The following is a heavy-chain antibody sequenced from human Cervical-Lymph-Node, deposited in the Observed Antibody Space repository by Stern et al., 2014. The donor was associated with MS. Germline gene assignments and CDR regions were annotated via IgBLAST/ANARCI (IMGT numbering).Heavy chain of an antibody. J-gene: IGHJ3*02. CDR3: ARGLLGSENAFDI. CDR2: ISAYNGNT. Sequence: VQLVESGAEVKKPGASVKVYCKASGYTFTSYGISWVRQAPGQGLEWMGRISAYNGNTNDAQKLLGRVTMTTDSSTSTAYMELRSLRSDDTAVYYCARGLLGSENAFDIWGQGTMVTVSS. D-gene: IGHD2-15*01. CDR1: GYTFTSYG. V-gene: IGHV1-18*01.